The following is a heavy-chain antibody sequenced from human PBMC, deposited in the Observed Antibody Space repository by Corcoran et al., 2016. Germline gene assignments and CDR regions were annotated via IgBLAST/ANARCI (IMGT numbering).Heavy chain of an antibody. CDR3: ARVQGDYGPFDY. D-gene: IGHD4-17*01. CDR2: IWYDGSNK. CDR1: GFTFSSYG. V-gene: IGHV3-33*01. Sequence: QVQLVESGGGVVQPGRSLRLSCAASGFTFSSYGMHWVRQAPGKGLDWVAVIWYDGSNKYYADSVKGRFTISRDNSKNTLYLQMNSLRAEDTAVYYCARVQGDYGPFDYWGQGTLVTVSS. J-gene: IGHJ4*02.